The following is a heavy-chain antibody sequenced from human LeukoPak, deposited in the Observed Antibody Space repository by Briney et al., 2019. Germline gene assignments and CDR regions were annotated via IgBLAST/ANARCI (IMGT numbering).Heavy chain of an antibody. CDR3: AREDCISASRYAGAELDS. V-gene: IGHV4-34*01. J-gene: IGHJ4*02. CDR1: GGSFSGYY. CDR2: INHSGTT. D-gene: IGHD2-2*01. Sequence: SETLSLTCAVYGGSFSGYYWSWIRQPPGKGLEWIGEINHSGTTNYNPSLESRVTISVDTSKNQFSLKLSSVTAADTAVYYCAREDCISASRYAGAELDSWGQGTLVTVSS.